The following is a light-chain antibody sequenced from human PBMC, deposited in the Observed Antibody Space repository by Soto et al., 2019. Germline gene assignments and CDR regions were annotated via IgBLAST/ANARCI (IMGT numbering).Light chain of an antibody. CDR2: GNN. CDR3: QSYDSGLRV. V-gene: IGLV1-40*01. J-gene: IGLJ2*01. Sequence: QSVLTQPPSVSGAPGQRVTISCTRSSSNIWAGYDVHWYQQLPGTAPKLLIYGNNNRPSGVPDRFSGSKSGTSASLAITGLQAEDEGDYYCQSYDSGLRVFGGGTKLTVL. CDR1: SSNIWAGYD.